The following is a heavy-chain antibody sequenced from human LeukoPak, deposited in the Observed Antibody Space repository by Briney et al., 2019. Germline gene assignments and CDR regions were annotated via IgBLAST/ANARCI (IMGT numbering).Heavy chain of an antibody. CDR1: GGSISSYY. CDR3: ARGYCTNGVCPPDDY. D-gene: IGHD2-8*01. V-gene: IGHV4-59*12. J-gene: IGHJ4*02. CDR2: IYYSGST. Sequence: PSETLSLTCTVSGGSISSYYWSWIRQPPGKGLEWIGYIYYSGSTYYNPSLKSRVTISVDTSKNQFSLKLSSVTAADTAVYYCARGYCTNGVCPPDDYWGQGTLVTVSS.